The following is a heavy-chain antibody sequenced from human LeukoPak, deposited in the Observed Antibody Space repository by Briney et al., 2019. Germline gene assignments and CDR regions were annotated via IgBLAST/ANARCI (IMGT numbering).Heavy chain of an antibody. D-gene: IGHD3-10*01. CDR3: ARGGSSYGSGSYTRNFDY. V-gene: IGHV1-69*06. CDR2: IIPIFGTA. CDR1: GYTFTSYA. Sequence: GASVKDSCKASGYTFTSYAISRVRQAPGQGLEWMGGIIPIFGTANYAQKFQGRVTITADKSTSTAYMELSSLRSEDTAVYYCARGGSSYGSGSYTRNFDYRGQGTLVIVSS. J-gene: IGHJ4*02.